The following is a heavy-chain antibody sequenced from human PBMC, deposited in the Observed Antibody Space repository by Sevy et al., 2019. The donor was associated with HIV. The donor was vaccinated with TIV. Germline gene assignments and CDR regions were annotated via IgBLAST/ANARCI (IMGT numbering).Heavy chain of an antibody. CDR3: ARQTTVVITGAFDI. V-gene: IGHV3-21*01. CDR1: GFTFSSYS. CDR2: ISSSSSYI. D-gene: IGHD4-17*01. Sequence: GGSLRLSCAASGFTFSSYSMNWVRQAPGKGLEWVSSISSSSSYIYYADSVKGRFTISRDNAKNSLYLQMNSLRAEDMAVYYCARQTTVVITGAFDIWGQGTMVTVSS. J-gene: IGHJ3*02.